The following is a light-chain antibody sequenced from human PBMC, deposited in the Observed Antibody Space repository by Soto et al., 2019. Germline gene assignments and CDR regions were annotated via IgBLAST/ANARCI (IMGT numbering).Light chain of an antibody. V-gene: IGKV3-20*01. CDR1: QSVSSSY. J-gene: IGKJ1*01. CDR2: RTS. Sequence: EIVLTQSPGAVSLSPGERATLSCRASQSVSSSYLAWYQQKPGQAPRLLIYRTSNRATGIPDRFSGSGSGTDFTLTISRLEPEDFAVYYCQQYNDWWTFGQGTKVDIK. CDR3: QQYNDWWT.